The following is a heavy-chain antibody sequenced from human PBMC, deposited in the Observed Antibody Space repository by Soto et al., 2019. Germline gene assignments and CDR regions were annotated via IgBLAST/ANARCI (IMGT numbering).Heavy chain of an antibody. CDR2: IIPIFGTA. Sequence: QVQLVQSGAEVKKPGSSVKVSCKASGGTFSSYAISWVRQAPGQGLEWMGGIIPIFGTANYAQKFQGRVTITAEESTSTAYMELSSLRSEDTAVYNCARASLRYFDWLSSYYYSIAVWGQGTTVTVSS. D-gene: IGHD3-9*01. CDR3: ARASLRYFDWLSSYYYSIAV. CDR1: GGTFSSYA. V-gene: IGHV1-69*12. J-gene: IGHJ6*02.